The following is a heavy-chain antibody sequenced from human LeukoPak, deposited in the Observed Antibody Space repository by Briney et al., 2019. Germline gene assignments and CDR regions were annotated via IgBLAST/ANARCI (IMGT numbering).Heavy chain of an antibody. CDR2: INPNSGGT. Sequence: ASVKVSCKASGYTFTGYYMHWVRQAPGQGLEWMGWINPNSGGTNYAQKFQGRVTMTRDTSISTAYMELSRLRSDDTAVYYCARDYGDYVSENWFDPWGQGTLVTVSS. D-gene: IGHD4-17*01. CDR3: ARDYGDYVSENWFDP. CDR1: GYTFTGYY. V-gene: IGHV1-2*02. J-gene: IGHJ5*02.